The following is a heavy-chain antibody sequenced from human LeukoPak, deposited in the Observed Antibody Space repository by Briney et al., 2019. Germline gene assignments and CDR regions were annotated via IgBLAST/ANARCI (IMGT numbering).Heavy chain of an antibody. Sequence: GASVKVSCKASGYTFTSYDINWVRQATGQGLEWMGWMNPNSGNTGYAQKFQGRVTMTRNTSISTAYMELSSLRSEDTAVYYCASLPSMVRGANMRSMDVWGQGTTVTVSS. CDR2: MNPNSGNT. V-gene: IGHV1-8*02. D-gene: IGHD3-10*01. J-gene: IGHJ6*02. CDR3: ASLPSMVRGANMRSMDV. CDR1: GYTFTSYD.